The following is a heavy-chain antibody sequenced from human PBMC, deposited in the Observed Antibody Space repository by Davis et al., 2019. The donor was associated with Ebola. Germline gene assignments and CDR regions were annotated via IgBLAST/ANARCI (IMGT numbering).Heavy chain of an antibody. J-gene: IGHJ5*02. CDR3: ARQLYNRSSADWFDP. CDR1: GFTFSNAW. D-gene: IGHD6-6*01. CDR2: INHSGST. Sequence: ESLKISCAASGFTFSNAWMNWVRQAPGKGLEWIGEINHSGSTNYNPSLKSRVTISVDTSKNQFSLKLSSVTAADTAVYYCARQLYNRSSADWFDPWGQGTLVIVSS. V-gene: IGHV4-34*01.